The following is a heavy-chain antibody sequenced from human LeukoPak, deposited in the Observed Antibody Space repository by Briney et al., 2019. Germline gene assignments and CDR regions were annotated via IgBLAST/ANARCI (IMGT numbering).Heavy chain of an antibody. CDR2: FVPEDDET. V-gene: IGHV1-24*01. D-gene: IGHD7-27*01. Sequence: ASVKVSCKVSGSTLTEFSIHWVRQAPGKGLEWMGGFVPEDDETIYAQSFQGRVTMTEDTSTDTAYMELSSLRSEDTAMYYCATIAPGDLFDSWGQGTLVTVPS. CDR1: GSTLTEFS. J-gene: IGHJ4*02. CDR3: ATIAPGDLFDS.